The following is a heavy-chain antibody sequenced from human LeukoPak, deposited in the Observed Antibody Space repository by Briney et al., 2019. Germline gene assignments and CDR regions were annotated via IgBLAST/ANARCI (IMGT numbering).Heavy chain of an antibody. Sequence: GGSLRLSCAASGFTFSSYVMNWVRQAPGKGLQWVSVISGSGGSTHYADSVKGRFTISRDNSKNTLCLQMNSLRAEDTAVYYCAILYSSSSGVDYWGQGTLVIVSS. CDR1: GFTFSSYV. D-gene: IGHD6-6*01. CDR3: AILYSSSSGVDY. J-gene: IGHJ4*02. V-gene: IGHV3-23*01. CDR2: ISGSGGST.